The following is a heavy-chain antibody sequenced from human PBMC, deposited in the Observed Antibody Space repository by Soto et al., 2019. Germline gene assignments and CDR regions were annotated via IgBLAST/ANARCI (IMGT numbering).Heavy chain of an antibody. CDR2: INPSGST. Sequence: SETLSLTCAVYGGSFSDYFWTWIRQPPGKGLEWSGEINPSGSTNFNPSLKSRVAISADTSRNQFSLRVTSVTAADTAVYYCAGREFASSSFHYYYYAVDVWGQGTTVTVSS. J-gene: IGHJ6*02. V-gene: IGHV4-34*01. D-gene: IGHD6-6*01. CDR3: AGREFASSSFHYYYYAVDV. CDR1: GGSFSDYF.